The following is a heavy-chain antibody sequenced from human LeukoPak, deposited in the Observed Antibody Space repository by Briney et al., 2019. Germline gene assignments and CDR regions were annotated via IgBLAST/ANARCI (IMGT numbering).Heavy chain of an antibody. J-gene: IGHJ4*02. CDR1: GYTFTSYG. CDR2: ISAYNGNT. V-gene: IGHV1-18*01. Sequence: ASVKVSCKASGYTFTSYGISWVRQAPGQGLEGMGWISAYNGNTNYAQKLQGRVTMTTDTSTSTAYMELRSLRSDDTAVYYCARDEVWYYDSSGYYHYFDYWGQGTLVTVSS. D-gene: IGHD3-22*01. CDR3: ARDEVWYYDSSGYYHYFDY.